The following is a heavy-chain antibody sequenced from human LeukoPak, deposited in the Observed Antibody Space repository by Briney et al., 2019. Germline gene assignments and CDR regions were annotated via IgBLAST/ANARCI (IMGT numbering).Heavy chain of an antibody. CDR3: ASGVDTAMALYFDY. V-gene: IGHV4-39*07. D-gene: IGHD5-18*01. CDR2: IYHSGIT. Sequence: WVRKVPGKGLNWIGSIYHSGITHYNPSLKSRVTISGDTSKNQFSLKLSSVTAADTAVYYCASGVDTAMALYFDYWGQGTLVTVSS. J-gene: IGHJ4*02.